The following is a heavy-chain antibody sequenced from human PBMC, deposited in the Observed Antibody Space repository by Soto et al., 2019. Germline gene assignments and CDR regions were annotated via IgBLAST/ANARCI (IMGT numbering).Heavy chain of an antibody. CDR1: GDSVSSDIAA. J-gene: IGHJ4*02. Sequence: SQTLSLTCAISGDSVSSDIAAWHWIRQSPSRGLEWLGRTYYRSKWYNEYAVSVKSRISINPDTSKNQFSLQLNSVTPEDTAVXXXXXXXXGYYYDYCGQGTLVTVYS. V-gene: IGHV6-1*01. CDR2: TYYRSKWYN. CDR3: XXXXXGYYYDY.